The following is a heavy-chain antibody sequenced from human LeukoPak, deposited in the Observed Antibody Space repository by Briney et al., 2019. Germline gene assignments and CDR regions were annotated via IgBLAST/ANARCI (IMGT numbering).Heavy chain of an antibody. V-gene: IGHV3-33*01. CDR2: IWNDGSNT. D-gene: IGHD1-26*01. CDR1: GFIFSDYG. Sequence: PGRSLRLSCAASGFIFSDYGMHWVRQAPGKGLEWVAVIWNDGSNTYYGDSVKGLFTISRDNSKNTVYLQMNSLRAEDTAVYYCARDNAGLVKHLDALDLWGQGTMVTVAS. J-gene: IGHJ3*01. CDR3: ARDNAGLVKHLDALDL.